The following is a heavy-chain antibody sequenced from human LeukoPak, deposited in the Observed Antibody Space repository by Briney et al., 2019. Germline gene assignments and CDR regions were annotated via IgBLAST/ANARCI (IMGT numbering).Heavy chain of an antibody. CDR2: IYYSGST. CDR3: ASSRFGEVDAFDI. D-gene: IGHD3-10*01. CDR1: GGSISSYY. J-gene: IGHJ3*02. Sequence: PSETLSLTCTVSGGSISSYYWSWIRQPPGKGLEWIGYIYYSGSTNYNPSLKSRVTISVDTSKNQFSLKLNSVTPEDTAVYYCASSRFGEVDAFDIWGQGTMVTVSS. V-gene: IGHV4-59*12.